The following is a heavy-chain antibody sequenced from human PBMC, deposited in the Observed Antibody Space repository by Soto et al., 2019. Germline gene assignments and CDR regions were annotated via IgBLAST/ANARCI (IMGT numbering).Heavy chain of an antibody. J-gene: IGHJ4*02. CDR1: GFPFSSYG. Sequence: GGSLSLSCAASGFPFSSYGMHWVRQAPGKGLEWVAVISYDGSNKYYADSVKGRFTISRDNSKNTLYLQMNSLRAEDTAVYYCAKIIEYSSSPGEFDYWGQGTLVTVSS. V-gene: IGHV3-30*18. D-gene: IGHD6-6*01. CDR3: AKIIEYSSSPGEFDY. CDR2: ISYDGSNK.